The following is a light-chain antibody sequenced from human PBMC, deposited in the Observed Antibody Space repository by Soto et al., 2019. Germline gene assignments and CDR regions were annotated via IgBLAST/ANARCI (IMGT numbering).Light chain of an antibody. CDR1: LSISNY. J-gene: IGKJ4*01. CDR2: AAS. Sequence: DIQVTQSPSSLSASVGDRVTITCRASLSISNYLTWYQQMPGKAPKLLIYAASSLQSGVPSRFSGSGSGTDFSLTISSLQPEDFATYFCQQSYSTPPTFGGGTKVDSK. V-gene: IGKV1-39*01. CDR3: QQSYSTPPT.